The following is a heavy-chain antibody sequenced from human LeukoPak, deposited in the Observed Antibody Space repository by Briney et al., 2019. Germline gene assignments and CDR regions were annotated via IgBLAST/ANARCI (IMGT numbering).Heavy chain of an antibody. CDR3: ARVKGSGYRNSIDY. CDR2: INWNGGST. Sequence: PGGSLRLSCAASGFTFDDYAMNWVGQAPGKRLEWVSGINWNGGSTYYRDSVKGRFTISRDNAKNSLYLQMNSLRAEDTALYYCARVKGSGYRNSIDYWGQGTLVTVSS. D-gene: IGHD3-3*01. J-gene: IGHJ4*02. CDR1: GFTFDDYA. V-gene: IGHV3-20*04.